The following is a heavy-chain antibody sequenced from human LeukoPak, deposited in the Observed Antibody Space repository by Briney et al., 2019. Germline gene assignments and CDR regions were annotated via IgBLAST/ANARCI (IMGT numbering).Heavy chain of an antibody. J-gene: IGHJ6*03. CDR1: GFTFSSYE. CDR3: ARVIAAADTSGYYYYYMDV. V-gene: IGHV3-48*03. CDR2: ISSIGSTM. D-gene: IGHD6-13*01. Sequence: GGSLRLSCAASGFTFSSYEMNWVRQAPGKGLEWVSYISSIGSTMYYADSVKGRFTISRDNAKNSLYLQMNSLRAEDTAVYYCARVIAAADTSGYYYYYMDVWGKGTTVTISS.